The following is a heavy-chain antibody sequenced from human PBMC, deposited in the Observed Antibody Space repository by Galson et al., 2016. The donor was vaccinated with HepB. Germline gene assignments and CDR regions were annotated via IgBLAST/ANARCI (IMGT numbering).Heavy chain of an antibody. CDR3: AKLVSKELGVARYGMYV. CDR1: GFAFSSYS. D-gene: IGHD3-16*01. CDR2: ITSRSTFI. J-gene: IGHJ6*02. V-gene: IGHV3-21*01. Sequence: SLRLSCAASGFAFSSYSMNWVRQAPGKGLEWVSSITSRSTFIYYADSVKGRFTISRDNARNSLYLQMNSLRAEDTALYFCAKLVSKELGVARYGMYVWGQGTTVTFSS.